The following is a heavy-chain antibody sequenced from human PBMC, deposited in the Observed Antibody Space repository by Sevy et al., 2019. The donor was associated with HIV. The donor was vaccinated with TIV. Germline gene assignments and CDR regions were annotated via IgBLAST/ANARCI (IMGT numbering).Heavy chain of an antibody. CDR1: GFTVSSNY. D-gene: IGHD2-2*01. J-gene: IGHJ6*02. CDR3: ARVAPAPPAALHYYYYGMDV. V-gene: IGHV3-66*01. CDR2: IYSGGST. Sequence: GGSLRLSCAASGFTVSSNYMSWVRQAPGKGLEWVSVIYSGGSTYYADSVKGRFTISRDNSKNTLYLQMNSLRAEDTAVYYCARVAPAPPAALHYYYYGMDVWGQGTTVTVSS.